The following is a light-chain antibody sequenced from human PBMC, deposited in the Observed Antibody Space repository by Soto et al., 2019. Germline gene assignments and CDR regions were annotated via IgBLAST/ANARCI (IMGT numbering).Light chain of an antibody. Sequence: EKVMTQSPATLSVSPGERVTLSCRASQSVSSNLAWYQQKAGKAPRLLIYDASTRATDVPARFSGSGSGTEFTLTISRLQSEDFAVYYCQQYRTWPRTFGQGTKVDIK. CDR2: DAS. J-gene: IGKJ1*01. CDR3: QQYRTWPRT. CDR1: QSVSSN. V-gene: IGKV3-15*01.